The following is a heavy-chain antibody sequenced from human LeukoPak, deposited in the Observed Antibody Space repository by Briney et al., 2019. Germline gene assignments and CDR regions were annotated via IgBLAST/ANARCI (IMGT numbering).Heavy chain of an antibody. Sequence: GGSLRLSCAASKFAFSSYAMSWVRQAPGKGLEWVSIIHTNGNTYYADSVKGRFTISRDNAKNSLYLQMNSLRAEDTAVYYCGRSQGSSWYAYYYYYYGMDVWGQGTTVTVSS. CDR3: GRSQGSSWYAYYYYYYGMDV. CDR1: KFAFSSYA. CDR2: IIHTNGNT. V-gene: IGHV3-21*01. J-gene: IGHJ6*02. D-gene: IGHD6-13*01.